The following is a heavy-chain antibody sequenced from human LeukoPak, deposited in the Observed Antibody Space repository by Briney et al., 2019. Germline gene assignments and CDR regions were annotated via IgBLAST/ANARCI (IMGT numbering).Heavy chain of an antibody. CDR2: KYYSGST. Sequence: PSETLSLTCAVSGVSINTCCYYWTWIRQPPGKGLEWIGYKYYSGSTRYNSSLRSRLTTSLDTSKNQFSLRLTSVTAADTAVYYCARGRSYGFDFDSWGQGTLVIVSS. CDR3: ARGRSYGFDFDS. J-gene: IGHJ4*02. D-gene: IGHD5-18*01. CDR1: GVSINTCCYY. V-gene: IGHV4-61*01.